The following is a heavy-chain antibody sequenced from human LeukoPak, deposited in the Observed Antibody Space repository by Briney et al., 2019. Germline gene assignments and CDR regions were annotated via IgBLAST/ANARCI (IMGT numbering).Heavy chain of an antibody. Sequence: PSETLSLTCTVSGGSISSGYYYWSWIRQPAGKGLEWIGRIYNSGSTNYNPSLKSRVTISVDTSKNQFSLKLSSVTAADTAVYYCARGGFDWNEVSGRWFDPWGQGTLVIVSS. CDR2: IYNSGST. J-gene: IGHJ5*02. CDR1: GGSISSGYYY. V-gene: IGHV4-61*02. D-gene: IGHD1-1*01. CDR3: ARGGFDWNEVSGRWFDP.